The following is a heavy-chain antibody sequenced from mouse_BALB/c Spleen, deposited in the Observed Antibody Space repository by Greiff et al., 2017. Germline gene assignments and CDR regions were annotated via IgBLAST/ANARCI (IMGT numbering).Heavy chain of an antibody. CDR2: IDPANGNT. D-gene: IGHD1-1*01. CDR1: GFNIKDTY. V-gene: IGHV14-3*02. Sequence: EVQLQESGAELVKPGASVKLSCTASGFNIKDTYMPWVKQRPEQGLEWIGRIDPANGNTKYDPKFQGKATITADTASNTAYLQLSSLTSEDTAVYYCARDRNYAAWFAYWGQGTLVTVSA. CDR3: ARDRNYAAWFAY. J-gene: IGHJ3*01.